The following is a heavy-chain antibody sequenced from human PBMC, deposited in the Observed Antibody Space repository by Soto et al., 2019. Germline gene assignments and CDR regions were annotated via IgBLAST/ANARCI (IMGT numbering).Heavy chain of an antibody. J-gene: IGHJ4*02. V-gene: IGHV1-18*04. D-gene: IGHD3-10*01. Sequence: ASVKVSCKASGYTFTSYGISWVRQAPGQGLERMGWISAYNGNTNYAQRLQGRVTMTTDTRTSTAYMELRSLRSDDTAVYYCARDLPVMVRGLIITPNFDYWGQGTLVTVSS. CDR1: GYTFTSYG. CDR2: ISAYNGNT. CDR3: ARDLPVMVRGLIITPNFDY.